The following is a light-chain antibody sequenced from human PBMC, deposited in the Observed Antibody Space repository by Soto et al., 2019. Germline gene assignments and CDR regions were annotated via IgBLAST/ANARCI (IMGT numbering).Light chain of an antibody. CDR3: HQRQSWPRT. J-gene: IGKJ1*01. Sequence: EIVMTQSPATLSVSPGERATLSCRASQSVSSNLAWYQQKPGQAPRLLIYGASTRATGIPARFSGSGSGTDFTLTISRVEPEDFAVYYCHQRQSWPRTFGQGTKVDTK. V-gene: IGKV3-15*01. CDR1: QSVSSN. CDR2: GAS.